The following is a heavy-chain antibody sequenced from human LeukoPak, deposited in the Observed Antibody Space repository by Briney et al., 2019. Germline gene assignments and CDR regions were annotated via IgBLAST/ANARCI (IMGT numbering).Heavy chain of an antibody. V-gene: IGHV3-48*04. D-gene: IGHD2-2*01. CDR1: GFTFSSRDW. Sequence: GGSLRLSCVASGFTFSSRDWMTWVRQAPGKGLEWVSYISSSGSTIYYADSVKGRFTISRDNAKNSLYLQMNSLRAEDTAVYYCARDHNCSSTSCYSDYYYYMDVWGKGTTVTVSS. J-gene: IGHJ6*03. CDR3: ARDHNCSSTSCYSDYYYYMDV. CDR2: ISSSGSTI.